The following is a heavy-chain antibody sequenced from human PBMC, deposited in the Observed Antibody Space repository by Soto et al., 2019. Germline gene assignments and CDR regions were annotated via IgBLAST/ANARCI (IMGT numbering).Heavy chain of an antibody. V-gene: IGHV3-30-3*01. D-gene: IGHD3-22*01. CDR1: GFTFSIYA. J-gene: IGHJ4*02. Sequence: QVQLVESGGGVVQSGGSLRLSCAAPGFTFSIYALHWVRQAPGKGLEWVAVMSPNGNNQYYADSVKGRFTISRDTSKSTLYLQRPTLRPDDRVVYYWATGENFYYDPSRYWAQEPLATVPP. CDR2: MSPNGNNQ. CDR3: ATGENFYYDPSRY.